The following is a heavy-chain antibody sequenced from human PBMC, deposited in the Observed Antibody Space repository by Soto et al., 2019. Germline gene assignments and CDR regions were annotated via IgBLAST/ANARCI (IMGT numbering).Heavy chain of an antibody. J-gene: IGHJ4*02. D-gene: IGHD5-12*01. CDR2: INPNNGDT. Sequence: QVQLVQSGAEVKKPGASVKVSCKASGYTFTGYYIHWVRQDPGQGLEWMGWINPNNGDTNYAQKFQGRVTMTRDTSTSTAYMELSSLTFDDTAVYYCARHSGYDYVFDYWGQGTLVTVSS. V-gene: IGHV1-2*02. CDR3: ARHSGYDYVFDY. CDR1: GYTFTGYY.